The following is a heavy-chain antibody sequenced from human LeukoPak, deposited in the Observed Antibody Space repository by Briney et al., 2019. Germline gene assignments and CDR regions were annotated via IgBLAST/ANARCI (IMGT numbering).Heavy chain of an antibody. D-gene: IGHD2-8*01. Sequence: PGGSLRLSCAASGFTFSSYWMNWARQAPGKGLEWVANIKQDGSEKYYVDSVKGRFTISRDNAKNSLYLQMNSLRAEDTAVYYCAREDIVLMVYAMPYYYGMDVWGQGTTVTVSS. V-gene: IGHV3-7*01. J-gene: IGHJ6*02. CDR1: GFTFSSYW. CDR2: IKQDGSEK. CDR3: AREDIVLMVYAMPYYYGMDV.